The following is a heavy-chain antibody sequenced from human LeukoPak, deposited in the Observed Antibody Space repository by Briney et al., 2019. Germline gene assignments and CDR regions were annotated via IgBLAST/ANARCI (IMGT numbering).Heavy chain of an antibody. Sequence: ASVKVSCKASGYTFTSYDINWVRQATGQGLEWMGWMNPNSGNTGYAQKFQGRVTMTRNTSISTAYMELSSLRSEDTAVYYCAGRSIAARLFDPWGQGTLVTVSS. CDR3: AGRSIAARLFDP. CDR1: GYTFTSYD. D-gene: IGHD6-6*01. CDR2: MNPNSGNT. V-gene: IGHV1-8*01. J-gene: IGHJ5*02.